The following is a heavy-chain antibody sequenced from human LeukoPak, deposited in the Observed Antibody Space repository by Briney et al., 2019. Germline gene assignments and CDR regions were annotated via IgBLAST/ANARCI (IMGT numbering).Heavy chain of an antibody. CDR3: ARDIGPTVTTERFDY. CDR1: GFTFRSYT. D-gene: IGHD4-17*01. V-gene: IGHV3-21*01. J-gene: IGHJ4*02. CDR2: ISSSSSYI. Sequence: GGSLRLSCAASGFTFRSYTMNWVRQAPGKGLEWVSSISSSSSYIYYADSVKGRFTISRDNAKNSLYLQMNSLRAEDTAVYYCARDIGPTVTTERFDYWGQGTLVTVSS.